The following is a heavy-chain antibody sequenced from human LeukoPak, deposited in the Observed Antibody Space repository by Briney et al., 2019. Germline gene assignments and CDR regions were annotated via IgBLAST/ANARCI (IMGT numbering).Heavy chain of an antibody. D-gene: IGHD2-15*01. CDR1: GFTFSSYW. CDR3: ARERRGYCSSGSCYNYFDY. J-gene: IGHJ4*02. CDR2: IKQDGSEK. V-gene: IGHV3-7*01. Sequence: GGSLRLSCAASGFTFSSYWMSWVRQAPGKGLEWVANIKQDGSEKYYVDSVKGRFTISRDNAKNSLYLQMNSLRAEDTAVYYCARERRGYCSSGSCYNYFDYWGQGTLVTVSS.